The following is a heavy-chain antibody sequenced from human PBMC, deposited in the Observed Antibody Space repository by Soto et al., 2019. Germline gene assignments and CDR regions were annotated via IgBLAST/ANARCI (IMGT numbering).Heavy chain of an antibody. CDR1: GFTFSSYA. D-gene: IGHD1-1*01. Sequence: PGGSLRLSCAASGFTFSSYAMHWVRQAPGKGLEWVAVISYDGSNKYYADSVKGRFTISRDNSKNTLYLQMNSLRAEDTAVYYSARYLLSYNGNDFPYYYSCMGGWGHGTTVTVPS. J-gene: IGHJ6*02. V-gene: IGHV3-30-3*01. CDR3: ARYLLSYNGNDFPYYYSCMGG. CDR2: ISYDGSNK.